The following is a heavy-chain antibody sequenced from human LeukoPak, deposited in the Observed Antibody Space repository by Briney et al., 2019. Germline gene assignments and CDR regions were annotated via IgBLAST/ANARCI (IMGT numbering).Heavy chain of an antibody. V-gene: IGHV3-30*18. CDR1: GFSFSGYG. Sequence: GGSLRLSCTASGFSFSGYGMHWVRQAPGKGLEWLAVISHDASDEYYADSVKGRFTTSRDNAKNMIYLQMISLRAEDTAVYYCVKALVGQTSGYWGQGTRVTVST. CDR2: ISHDASDE. D-gene: IGHD1-26*01. CDR3: VKALVGQTSGY. J-gene: IGHJ4*02.